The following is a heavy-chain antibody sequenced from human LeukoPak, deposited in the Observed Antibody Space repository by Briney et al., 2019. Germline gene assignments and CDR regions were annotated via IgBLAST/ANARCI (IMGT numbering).Heavy chain of an antibody. CDR3: TTVFSAAGRD. CDR2: IKSKTDGGTA. V-gene: IGHV3-15*01. J-gene: IGHJ4*02. Sequence: GGSLRLSCAASGLTFSNAWMNWVRQAPGKGLEWVGRIKSKTDGGTADYAAPVKRRFTISRDDSRSTIYLQMNSLKTEDTAVYYCTTVFSAAGRDWGQGTLVTVSS. D-gene: IGHD2-2*01. CDR1: GLTFSNAW.